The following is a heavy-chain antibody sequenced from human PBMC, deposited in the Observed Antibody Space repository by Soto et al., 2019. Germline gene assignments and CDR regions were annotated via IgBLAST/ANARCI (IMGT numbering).Heavy chain of an antibody. D-gene: IGHD2-2*02. CDR1: GFTFSSYS. CDR3: ASGLIDPNESALVYRFDP. J-gene: IGHJ5*02. CDR2: ISSSSSYI. V-gene: IGHV3-21*01. Sequence: GGSLRLSCAASGFTFSSYSMNWVRQAPGKGLEWVSSISSSSSYIYYADSVKGRFTISRDNAKNSLYLQMNSLRAEDTAVYYCASGLIDPNESALVYRFDPWGQGTLVTVSS.